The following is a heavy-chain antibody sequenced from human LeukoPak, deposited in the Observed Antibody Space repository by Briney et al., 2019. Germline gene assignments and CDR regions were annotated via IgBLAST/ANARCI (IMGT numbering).Heavy chain of an antibody. V-gene: IGHV3-23*01. D-gene: IGHD3-10*01. Sequence: GGSLRLSCAASGFTFTNYAMSWVRQAPGKGLEWVSAISGNGGTTDYADSVKGRFTISRDNSKNSLYLQMNSLRAEDTAVYYCAKVRYYGSGTFGGYFDYWGQGTLVTVSS. CDR3: AKVRYYGSGTFGGYFDY. J-gene: IGHJ4*02. CDR1: GFTFTNYA. CDR2: ISGNGGTT.